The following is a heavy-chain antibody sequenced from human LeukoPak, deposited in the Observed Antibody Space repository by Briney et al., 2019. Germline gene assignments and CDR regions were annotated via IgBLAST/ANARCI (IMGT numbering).Heavy chain of an antibody. V-gene: IGHV1-8*01. CDR2: MNPNSGNT. D-gene: IGHD5-24*01. J-gene: IGHJ6*02. CDR1: GYTFTNYD. CDR3: ARVGSMRGDGYNFFPYYYYGMDV. Sequence: ASVKVSCKASGYTFTNYDINWVRQATGQGLEWMGWMNPNSGNTGYAQKFQGRVTMTRNTSISTAYMELSSLRSEDTAVYYCARVGSMRGDGYNFFPYYYYGMDVWGQGTTVTVSS.